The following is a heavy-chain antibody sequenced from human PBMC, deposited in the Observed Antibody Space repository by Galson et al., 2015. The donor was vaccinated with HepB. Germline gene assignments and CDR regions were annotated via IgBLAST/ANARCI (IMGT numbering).Heavy chain of an antibody. CDR3: ARVHDSSRMFLSRGAFDI. V-gene: IGHV6-1*01. CDR2: TYYRSKWYN. J-gene: IGHJ3*02. D-gene: IGHD3-22*01. CDR1: GDSVSSNSAA. Sequence: CAISGDSVSSNSAAWNWIRQSPSRGLEWLGRTYYRSKWYNDYAVSVKSRITINPDTSKNQFSLQLNSVTPEDTAVYYCARVHDSSRMFLSRGAFDIWGQGTMVTVSS.